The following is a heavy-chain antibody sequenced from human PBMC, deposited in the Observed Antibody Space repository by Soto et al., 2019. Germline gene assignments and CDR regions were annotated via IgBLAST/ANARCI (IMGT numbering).Heavy chain of an antibody. J-gene: IGHJ6*03. CDR3: AKVDGDGRSYHYHMDV. CDR2: MSYDGNNK. CDR1: GFSFSNYA. D-gene: IGHD4-17*01. V-gene: IGHV3-30*18. Sequence: QVQLVESGGGVVQPGRSLRLSCAASGFSFSNYAMHWVRQAPGKGLEWVAVMSYDGNNKYYEDSVKGRFTVSRDNSKNTLYLQMNSLRDEDTAVYYCAKVDGDGRSYHYHMDVWGKGTTVTVSS.